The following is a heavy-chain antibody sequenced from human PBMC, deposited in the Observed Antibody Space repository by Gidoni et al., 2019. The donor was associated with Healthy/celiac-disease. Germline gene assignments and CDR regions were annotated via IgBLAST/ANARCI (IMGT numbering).Heavy chain of an antibody. D-gene: IGHD6-13*01. J-gene: IGHJ5*02. Sequence: QVQLVQSGAEVKKPRASVTVSSKPSGYPFTSYDINWLRQATGQGLEWMGWMNPNSGNTGYAQKLQGRVTMTRNTSISTAYMELSSLRSEDTAVYYCARARGGVAAAGTGWFDPWGQGTLVTVSS. CDR2: MNPNSGNT. CDR3: ARARGGVAAAGTGWFDP. V-gene: IGHV1-8*01. CDR1: GYPFTSYD.